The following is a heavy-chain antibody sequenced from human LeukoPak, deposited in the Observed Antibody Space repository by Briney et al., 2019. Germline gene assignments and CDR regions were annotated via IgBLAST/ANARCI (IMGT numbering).Heavy chain of an antibody. CDR1: GFTFSSYA. CDR3: AKTGTPWYYFDY. Sequence: GGSLRLSCAASGFTFSSYALSWVRPAPGKGLEWVSAISGSGGSTYYADSVKGRFTISRDNSKNTLYLQMNSLRAEDTAVYYCAKTGTPWYYFDYWGQGTLVTVSS. D-gene: IGHD6-13*01. CDR2: ISGSGGST. V-gene: IGHV3-23*01. J-gene: IGHJ4*02.